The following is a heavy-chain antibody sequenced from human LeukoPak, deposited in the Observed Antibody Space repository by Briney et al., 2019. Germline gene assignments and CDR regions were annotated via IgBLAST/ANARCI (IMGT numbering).Heavy chain of an antibody. V-gene: IGHV4-59*11. Sequence: PSETLSLTCTVSGGSISSHYWSWIRQPPGKGLEWIGYIYYSGSTNYNPSLKSRVTISVDTSKNQFSLKLSSVTAADTAVYCCARGVPPGYWGQGTLVTVSS. CDR1: GGSISSHY. CDR3: ARGVPPGY. CDR2: IYYSGST. D-gene: IGHD1-14*01. J-gene: IGHJ4*02.